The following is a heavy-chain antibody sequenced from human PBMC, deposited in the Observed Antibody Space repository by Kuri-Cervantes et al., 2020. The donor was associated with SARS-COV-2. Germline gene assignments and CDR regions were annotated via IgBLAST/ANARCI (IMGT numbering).Heavy chain of an antibody. CDR1: GFTFRDYY. Sequence: GGSLRLSCVASGFTFRDYYMSWIRQAPGKGLEWVAVISYDGSNKYYADSVKGRFTISRDNSKNTLYLQMNSLRAEDTAVYYCAKSSGTADGGFDPWGQGTLVTVSS. CDR3: AKSSGTADGGFDP. D-gene: IGHD6-19*01. J-gene: IGHJ5*02. CDR2: ISYDGSNK. V-gene: IGHV3-30*18.